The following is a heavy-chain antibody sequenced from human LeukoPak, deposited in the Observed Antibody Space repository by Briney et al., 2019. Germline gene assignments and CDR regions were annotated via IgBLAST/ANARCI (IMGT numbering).Heavy chain of an antibody. CDR2: INPNSGGT. CDR1: GYTFTSYC. Sequence: ASVKVSCKASGYTFTSYCMHWVRQAPGQGLEWMGWINPNSGGTNYAQKFQGRVTMTRDTSISTAYMELSRLRSDDTAVYYCARDPYGTWYFDLWGRGTLVTVSS. D-gene: IGHD3-10*01. V-gene: IGHV1-2*02. CDR3: ARDPYGTWYFDL. J-gene: IGHJ2*01.